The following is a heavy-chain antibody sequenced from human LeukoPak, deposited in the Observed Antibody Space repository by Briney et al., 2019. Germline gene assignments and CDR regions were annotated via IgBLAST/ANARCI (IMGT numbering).Heavy chain of an antibody. Sequence: WETLSLTCTVSGGSISSYYWNWIRQAPGKALEWIGYIYYSGSTNYNPSLKSRVTISVDTSKNQFSLKLSSVTAADAAVYYCARGCSSTSCDPYYYYAMDVWGQGTTVTVSS. J-gene: IGHJ6*02. CDR1: GGSISSYY. V-gene: IGHV4-59*01. D-gene: IGHD2-2*01. CDR2: IYYSGST. CDR3: ARGCSSTSCDPYYYYAMDV.